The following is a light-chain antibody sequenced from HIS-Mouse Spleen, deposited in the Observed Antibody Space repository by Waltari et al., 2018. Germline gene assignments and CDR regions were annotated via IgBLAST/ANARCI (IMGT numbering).Light chain of an antibody. CDR3: YSTDSSGNHRV. V-gene: IGLV3-10*01. CDR1: ALPKNF. J-gene: IGLJ2*01. CDR2: EDS. Sequence: SYELTQPPSVSVSPGQTARLTCSGDALPKNFSYWYQQKSGQAPVRVIYEDSKRPSGIPERFSGSSSGTMATLTISGAQVEDEADYYCYSTDSSGNHRVFGGGTKLTVL.